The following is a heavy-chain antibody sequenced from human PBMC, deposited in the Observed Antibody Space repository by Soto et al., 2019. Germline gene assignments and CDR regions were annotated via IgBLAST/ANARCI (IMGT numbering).Heavy chain of an antibody. D-gene: IGHD3-10*01. Sequence: GGSLRLSCAASGFTFSSYWMHWVRQAPGKGLVWVGRIKSKTEGGTTDYAAPVKGRFTISRDDSKNTLYLQMNSLKTEDAAVYYCTTHYFGSGSYYYYYGMDVWGQGTTVTVSS. CDR2: IKSKTEGGTT. V-gene: IGHV3-15*07. CDR1: GFTFSSYW. CDR3: TTHYFGSGSYYYYYGMDV. J-gene: IGHJ6*02.